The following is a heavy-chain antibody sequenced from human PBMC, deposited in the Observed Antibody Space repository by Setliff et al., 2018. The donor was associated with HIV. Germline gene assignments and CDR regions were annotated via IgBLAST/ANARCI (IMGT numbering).Heavy chain of an antibody. D-gene: IGHD6-6*01. V-gene: IGHV4-34*01. CDR1: GGSFSGYY. Sequence: SETLSLTCAVYGGSFSGYYWSWIRQPPGKGLEWIGEINHSGSTNYNPSLKSRVTISVDMSKNQFSLKLSSVTAADTAVYYCGRFQAWQLVRGYYYYLDVWGRGATVTVSS. CDR2: INHSGST. J-gene: IGHJ6*03. CDR3: GRFQAWQLVRGYYYYLDV.